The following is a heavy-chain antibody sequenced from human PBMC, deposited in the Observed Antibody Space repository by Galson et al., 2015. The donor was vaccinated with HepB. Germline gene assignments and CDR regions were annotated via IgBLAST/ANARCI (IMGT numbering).Heavy chain of an antibody. CDR2: IKQDGSEK. Sequence: SLRLSCAASGFTFSSYAMSWVRQSPGKGLEWVANIKQDGSEKYYVDSVKGRFTISRDNAKNSLYLQMNSLRAEDTAVYYCARESGQLVADYWGQGTLVTVSS. D-gene: IGHD6-6*01. CDR1: GFTFSSYA. V-gene: IGHV3-7*01. J-gene: IGHJ4*02. CDR3: ARESGQLVADY.